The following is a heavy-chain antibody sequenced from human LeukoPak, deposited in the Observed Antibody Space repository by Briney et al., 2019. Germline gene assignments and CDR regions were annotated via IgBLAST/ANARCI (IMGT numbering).Heavy chain of an antibody. J-gene: IGHJ4*02. Sequence: GGSLRLSCAASGFTFSSYAMSWVRQAPGKGPVWVSRINTDETSTTYADSVKGRFTISRDNTKNTLYLQMNSLRAEDTAVYYCVRGGPIDYWGQGTLVTVSS. CDR3: VRGGPIDY. V-gene: IGHV3-74*01. CDR2: INTDETST. CDR1: GFTFSSYA.